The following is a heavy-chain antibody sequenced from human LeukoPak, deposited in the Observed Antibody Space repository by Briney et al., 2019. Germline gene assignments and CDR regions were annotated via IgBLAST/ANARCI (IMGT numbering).Heavy chain of an antibody. J-gene: IGHJ4*02. Sequence: GESLKISCKGSGYSFTSYWIGWVRQMPRKGLEWMGIIYPGDSDTRYSPSFQGQVTISADKSISTAYLQWSSLKASDTAMYYCARHQSYYYDSSGNFDYWGQGTLVTVSS. CDR3: ARHQSYYYDSSGNFDY. CDR2: IYPGDSDT. D-gene: IGHD3-22*01. V-gene: IGHV5-51*01. CDR1: GYSFTSYW.